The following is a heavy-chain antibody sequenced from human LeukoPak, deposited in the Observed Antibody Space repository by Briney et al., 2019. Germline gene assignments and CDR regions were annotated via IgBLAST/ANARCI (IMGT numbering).Heavy chain of an antibody. CDR1: GFTFSSYG. D-gene: IGHD3-10*01. Sequence: GRSLRLSCAASGFTFSSYGMHWVRQAPGKGLEWVAVISYDGSNKYYADSVKGRFTFSRDNSKNTLYLQMNSLRAEDMAVYYCAKTYLWFGELQSDYYFDYWGQGTLVTVSS. J-gene: IGHJ4*02. CDR2: ISYDGSNK. V-gene: IGHV3-30*18. CDR3: AKTYLWFGELQSDYYFDY.